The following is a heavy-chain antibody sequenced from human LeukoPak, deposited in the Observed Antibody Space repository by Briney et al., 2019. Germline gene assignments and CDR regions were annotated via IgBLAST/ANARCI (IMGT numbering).Heavy chain of an antibody. D-gene: IGHD3-22*01. V-gene: IGHV3-21*01. CDR1: GFTFSNYN. CDR3: ARGFEVIADSSGYDY. J-gene: IGHJ4*02. CDR2: ISTSSSYI. Sequence: GGSLRLSCAASGFTFSNYNMNWVRQAPGKGQWVSSISTSSSYIYYADSVKGRFTISRDNAKKSLYLEMNSLRAEDTAVYYCARGFEVIADSSGYDYWGQGILVIVSS.